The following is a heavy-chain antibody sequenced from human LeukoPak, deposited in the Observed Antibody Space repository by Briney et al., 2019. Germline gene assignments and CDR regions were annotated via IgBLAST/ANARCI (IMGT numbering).Heavy chain of an antibody. CDR3: VRFGLTSSLDY. V-gene: IGHV5-51*01. CDR2: IYPGDSDT. Sequence: MLGESLKISCKISGYRLTNNWIGWVRQVPGKGLEWMGLIYPGDSDTRYSPSFQGQVTFSVDASISTAYLQLSSLRASDTAIYYCVRFGLTSSLDYWGQGTLVTVSS. D-gene: IGHD6-13*01. CDR1: GYRLTNNW. J-gene: IGHJ4*02.